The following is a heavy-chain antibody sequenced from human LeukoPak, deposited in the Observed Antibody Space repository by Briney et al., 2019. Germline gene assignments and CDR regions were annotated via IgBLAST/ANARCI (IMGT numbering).Heavy chain of an antibody. CDR1: GGSISSSGYY. V-gene: IGHV4-39*01. Sequence: SETLSLTCTVSGGSISSSGYYWSWIRQTPGKGLEWIGTVYYSGSAYYNPSLKTQVTISVDTSKNQFSLKLSSVTAADTAVYYCARGSQVDDFWSGYRAPLDYWGQGTLVSVSS. D-gene: IGHD3-3*01. CDR3: ARGSQVDDFWSGYRAPLDY. J-gene: IGHJ4*02. CDR2: VYYSGSA.